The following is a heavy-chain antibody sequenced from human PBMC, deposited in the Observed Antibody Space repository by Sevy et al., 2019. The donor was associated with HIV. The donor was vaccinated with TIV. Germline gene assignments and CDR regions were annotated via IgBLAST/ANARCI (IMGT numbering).Heavy chain of an antibody. CDR2: ISGSGSST. CDR1: GFTFSSYA. Sequence: GGSLRLSCAASGFTFSSYAMSWVRQAPGKGLEWVSAISGSGSSTYYADSVKGRFTISRDNSKNTLYLQMNSLRAEDTAVYYCANIAYCGGDCYSVHDYWGQGTLVTVSS. J-gene: IGHJ4*02. V-gene: IGHV3-23*01. D-gene: IGHD2-21*02. CDR3: ANIAYCGGDCYSVHDY.